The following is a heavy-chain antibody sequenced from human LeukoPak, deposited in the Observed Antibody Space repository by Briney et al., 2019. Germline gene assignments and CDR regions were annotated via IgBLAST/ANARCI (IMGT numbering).Heavy chain of an antibody. CDR3: ARENLTFLVDL. CDR2: IYFSGST. V-gene: IGHV4-61*01. CDR1: GDSVGTGSYC. J-gene: IGHJ2*01. Sequence: SETLSLTCTVSGDSVGTGSYCWSWIRQPPGKGLEWIGYIYFSGSTNYNPSLKSRVTISVDTSKNQFSLQLTSVTAADTAVYYCARENLTFLVDLWGRGTLVTVSS.